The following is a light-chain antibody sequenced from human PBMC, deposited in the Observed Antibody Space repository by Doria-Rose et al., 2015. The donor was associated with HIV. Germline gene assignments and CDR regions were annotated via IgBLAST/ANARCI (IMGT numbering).Light chain of an antibody. V-gene: IGKV3-20*01. CDR1: QSFSSTH. Sequence: TQSPGTLSLSPGERATLSCRASQSFSSTHLAWYQQKPGQAPSPLIYDGSTRATGIPDRFSASESGTDFTLTVNRLEPEDFALYYCHQYGTSWTFGQGTKVEI. J-gene: IGKJ1*01. CDR2: DGS. CDR3: HQYGTSWT.